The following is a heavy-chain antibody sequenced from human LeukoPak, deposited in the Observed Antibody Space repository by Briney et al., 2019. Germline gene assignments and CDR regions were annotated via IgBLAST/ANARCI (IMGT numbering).Heavy chain of an antibody. Sequence: SETLSLTCTVSGYSISSGYYWGWIRQPPGKGLEWIGSIYHSGSTYYNPSLKSRVTISVDTSKNQFSLKLSSVTAADTAVYYCARGGTWFDPWGQGTLVTVSS. CDR1: GYSISSGYY. CDR3: ARGGTWFDP. CDR2: IYHSGST. D-gene: IGHD3-16*01. V-gene: IGHV4-38-2*02. J-gene: IGHJ5*02.